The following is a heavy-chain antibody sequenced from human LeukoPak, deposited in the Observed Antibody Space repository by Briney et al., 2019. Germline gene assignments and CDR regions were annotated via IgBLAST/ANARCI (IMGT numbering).Heavy chain of an antibody. J-gene: IGHJ4*02. CDR1: GFSFSTYS. Sequence: QAGGSLRLSCAASGFSFSTYSMNWVRQAPGKGLEWVSYISGTSSTTYYADSVKGRFTISRDNDKNSLYLQMDSLKTEDTAVYYCTTEAGDDWGQGTLVTVSS. CDR3: TTEAGDD. CDR2: ISGTSSTT. V-gene: IGHV3-48*01. D-gene: IGHD5-24*01.